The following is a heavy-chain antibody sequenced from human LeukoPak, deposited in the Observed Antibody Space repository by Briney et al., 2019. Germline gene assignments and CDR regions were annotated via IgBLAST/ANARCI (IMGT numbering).Heavy chain of an antibody. J-gene: IGHJ4*02. D-gene: IGHD3-10*01. Sequence: PGGSLRLSCAASGFTFSDYYVSWIRQAPGKGLEWVSYISSSGSTIYYADSVKGRFTISRDNAKNSLYLQMNSLRAEDTAVYYCASLRDPSRWFGELLRYWGQGTLVTVSS. CDR2: ISSSGSTI. CDR3: ASLRDPSRWFGELLRY. CDR1: GFTFSDYY. V-gene: IGHV3-11*04.